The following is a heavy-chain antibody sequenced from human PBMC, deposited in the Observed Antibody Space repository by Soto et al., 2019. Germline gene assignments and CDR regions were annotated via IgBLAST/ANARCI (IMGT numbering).Heavy chain of an antibody. CDR2: INPSGGST. CDR3: ARVTIWSSYYGAMGV. CDR1: GYTFTSYF. J-gene: IGHJ6*04. Sequence: ASVKVSCKASGYTFTSYFMHWVRQAPGQGLEGMGLINPSGGSTSYAQKFQGRVTMTRDTSTSTVYMELSSLGSEDTAVYYGARVTIWSSYYGAMGVWGKGTTVTVSS. V-gene: IGHV1-46*01. D-gene: IGHD3-3*01.